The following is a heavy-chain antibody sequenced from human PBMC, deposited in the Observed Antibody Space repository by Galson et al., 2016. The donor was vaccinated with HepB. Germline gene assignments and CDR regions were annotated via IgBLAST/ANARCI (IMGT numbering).Heavy chain of an antibody. CDR1: GFTFSSYS. CDR3: TTLIRYFDWLKDYYGMDV. D-gene: IGHD3-9*01. Sequence: SLRLSCAASGFTFSSYSMNWVSQAPGKGLEWVSSISSSSSYIYYADSVKGRFTISRDNAKNSLYLQMNSLKTEDTAVYYCTTLIRYFDWLKDYYGMDVWGQGTTVTVSS. V-gene: IGHV3-21*03. CDR2: ISSSSSYI. J-gene: IGHJ6*02.